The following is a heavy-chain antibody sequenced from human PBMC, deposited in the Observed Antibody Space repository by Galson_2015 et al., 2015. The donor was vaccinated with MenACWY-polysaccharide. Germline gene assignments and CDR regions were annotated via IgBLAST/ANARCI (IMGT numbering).Heavy chain of an antibody. CDR3: AKVGGDYDYFDY. CDR1: GFTLDDYA. Sequence: SLRLSCAASGFTLDDYAMHWVRQAPGKGLEWVSLISGDGGSTYYADSVKGRFTISRDNSKNSLYLQMNSLRTEDTALYYCAKVGGDYDYFDYWGQGTLVTVSS. CDR2: ISGDGGST. J-gene: IGHJ4*02. V-gene: IGHV3-43*02. D-gene: IGHD4-17*01.